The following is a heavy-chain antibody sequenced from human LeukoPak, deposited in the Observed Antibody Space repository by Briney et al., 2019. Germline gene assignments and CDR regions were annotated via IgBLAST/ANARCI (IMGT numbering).Heavy chain of an antibody. J-gene: IGHJ6*04. D-gene: IGHD6-13*01. CDR1: GYTFTSYG. V-gene: IGHV1-18*04. CDR2: ISAYNGNT. CDR3: ARVYSSSWYGGPMDV. Sequence: GASVKVSCKASGYTFTSYGISWVRQAPGQGLEWMGRISAYNGNTNYAQKLQGRVTMTTDTSTSTAYMELRSLRSDDTAVYYCARVYSSSWYGGPMDVWGKGTTVTVSS.